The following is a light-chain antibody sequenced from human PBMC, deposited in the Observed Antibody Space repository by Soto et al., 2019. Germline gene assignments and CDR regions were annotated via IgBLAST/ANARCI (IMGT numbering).Light chain of an antibody. V-gene: IGLV2-8*01. CDR1: SSDVGGYNY. CDR3: SSHADSKRV. J-gene: IGLJ1*01. Sequence: QSVLTQPPSASGSPGQSVTISCTGXSSDVGGYNYVSWYQQHPGKAPKLMIYEVSKRPSGVPDRFSGSKSGNTASLTVSGLQAEDEAAYYCSSHADSKRVFGTGTKVPVL. CDR2: EVS.